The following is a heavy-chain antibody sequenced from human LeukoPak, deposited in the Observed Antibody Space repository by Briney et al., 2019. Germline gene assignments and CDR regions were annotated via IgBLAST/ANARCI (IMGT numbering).Heavy chain of an antibody. D-gene: IGHD6-6*01. CDR3: ARDRAYSSSSVWFDP. V-gene: IGHV1-2*02. CDR1: GYTFTGYY. Sequence: ASVKDSCKASGYTFTGYYMHWVRQAPGQGLEWMGWINPNSGGTNYAQKFQGRVTMTRDTSISTAYMELSRLRSDDTAVYYCARDRAYSSSSVWFDPWGQRTLVTVSS. CDR2: INPNSGGT. J-gene: IGHJ5*02.